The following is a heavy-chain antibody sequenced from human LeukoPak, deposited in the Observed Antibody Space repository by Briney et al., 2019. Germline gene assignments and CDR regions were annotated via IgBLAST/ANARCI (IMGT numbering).Heavy chain of an antibody. J-gene: IGHJ4*02. D-gene: IGHD2-2*01. V-gene: IGHV4-34*01. Sequence: SQTLSLTCAVYGGSFSGNYWSWIRQPPGKGLEWIGEISYSGSTNYNPSLKSRVTISVDTSKNQFSLKLSSVTAADTAVYYCARVGGDIVVVPAARRPAPYFDYWGQGNLVTVSS. CDR3: ARVGGDIVVVPAARRPAPYFDY. CDR2: ISYSGST. CDR1: GGSFSGNY.